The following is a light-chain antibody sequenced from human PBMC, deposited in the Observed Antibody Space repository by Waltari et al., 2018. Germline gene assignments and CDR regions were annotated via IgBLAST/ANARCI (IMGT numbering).Light chain of an antibody. V-gene: IGLV3-19*01. J-gene: IGLJ3*02. CDR1: SLRRYY. CDR2: GQD. CDR3: HSRDTISTRV. Sequence: SSELTQDPAVSVALGQTVRITCQGDSLRRYYASWYQQRPGQAPRLVLYGQDNRPSGIPDRFSGSTSGDTASLTITGAQAEDEADYYSHSRDTISTRVFGGGTRLTV.